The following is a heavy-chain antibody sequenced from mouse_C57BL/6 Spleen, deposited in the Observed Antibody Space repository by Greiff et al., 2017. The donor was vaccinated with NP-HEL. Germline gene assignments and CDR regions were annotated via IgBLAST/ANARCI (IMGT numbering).Heavy chain of an antibody. V-gene: IGHV1-69*01. Sequence: QVQLQQPGAELVMPGASVKLSCKASGYTFTSYWMHWVKQRPGQGLEWIGEIDPSDSYTNYNQKFKGKSTLTVDKSSSTAYMQLSSLTSEDSAVYYCARKGALPMVYYFDYWGQGTTLTVSS. CDR2: IDPSDSYT. J-gene: IGHJ2*01. CDR1: GYTFTSYW. D-gene: IGHD1-1*02. CDR3: ARKGALPMVYYFDY.